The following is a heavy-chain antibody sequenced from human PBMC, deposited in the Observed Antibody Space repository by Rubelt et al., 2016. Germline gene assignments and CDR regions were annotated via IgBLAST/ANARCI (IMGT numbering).Heavy chain of an antibody. CDR2: ISSSSSYI. CDR3: ARDRGWFGELWNDAFDI. V-gene: IGHV3-21*01. D-gene: IGHD3-10*01. J-gene: IGHJ3*02. Sequence: LEGVSSISSSSSYIYDADSVKGRFTISRDNAQNSLYLQMNSLRAEDTAVYYCARDRGWFGELWNDAFDIWGQGTMVTVSS.